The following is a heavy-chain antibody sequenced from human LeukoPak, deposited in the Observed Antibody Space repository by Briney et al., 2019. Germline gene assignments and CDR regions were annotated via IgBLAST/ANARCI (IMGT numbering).Heavy chain of an antibody. V-gene: IGHV5-51*01. CDR2: IYPGDSDT. D-gene: IGHD6-6*01. J-gene: IGHJ3*02. CDR3: VRRSSLDAFDI. Sequence: GESLKISCKGSGYSFTSYWIGWVRQMPGKGLEWMGIIYPGDSDTRYSPSFQGQVTISADKSISTAYLQRSSLKASDTAMYYCVRRSSLDAFDIWGQGTMVTVSS. CDR1: GYSFTSYW.